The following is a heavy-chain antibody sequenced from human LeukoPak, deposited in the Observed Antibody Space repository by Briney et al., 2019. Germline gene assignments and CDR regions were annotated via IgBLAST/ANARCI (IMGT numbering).Heavy chain of an antibody. CDR1: GFTFSSYS. CDR3: AKDSGVRWFGESYYYMDV. Sequence: PGGSLRLSCAASGFTFSSYSMNWVRQAPGEGLEWVSTIIGSGGSTYYADSVKGRFTIARDNTKNTLYLQMNSLRAEDRAVYYCAKDSGVRWFGESYYYMDVWGKGTTVTISS. D-gene: IGHD3-10*01. V-gene: IGHV3-23*01. CDR2: IIGSGGST. J-gene: IGHJ6*03.